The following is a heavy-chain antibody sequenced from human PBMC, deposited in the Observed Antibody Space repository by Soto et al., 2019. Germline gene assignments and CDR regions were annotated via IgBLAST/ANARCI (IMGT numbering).Heavy chain of an antibody. CDR1: GYTFSTSG. J-gene: IGHJ6*02. CDR2: ISTYNGDA. D-gene: IGHD6-6*01. CDR3: AREGPRPYYYYGMDV. V-gene: IGHV1-18*01. Sequence: QGQLEQSGAEVKKPGASVKVSCKSSGYTFSTSGISWVRQAPGQGLEWMGWISTYNGDANYAQRFQGRVTMTTDTSTSTTFMELRSLRSDDTAVYYCAREGPRPYYYYGMDVWGQGTTVTVSS.